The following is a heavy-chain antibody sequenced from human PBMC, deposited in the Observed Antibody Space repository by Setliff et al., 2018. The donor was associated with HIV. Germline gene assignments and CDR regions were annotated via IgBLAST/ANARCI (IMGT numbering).Heavy chain of an antibody. CDR1: GGSFSGYY. J-gene: IGHJ6*03. CDR2: INHSGST. D-gene: IGHD3-10*01. CDR3: ARGVWFGLYYYYMDV. V-gene: IGHV4-34*01. Sequence: SETLSLTCAVYGGSFSGYYWSWIRQPPGKGLEWIGEINHSGSTNYNPSLKSRVTISVDTSKNQFSLKLSSVTAADTAVYYCARGVWFGLYYYYMDVWGKGTTVTVSS.